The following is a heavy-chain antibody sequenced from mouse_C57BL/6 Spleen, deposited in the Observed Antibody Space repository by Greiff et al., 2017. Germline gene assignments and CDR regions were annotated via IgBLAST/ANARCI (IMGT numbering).Heavy chain of an antibody. J-gene: IGHJ2*01. D-gene: IGHD1-1*01. CDR2: IYPGDGAT. CDR3: AREYDALRYYFDY. Sequence: VQLQQSGPELVKPGASVKISCKASGYAFSSSWMNWVKQRPGKGLEWIGRIYPGDGATNYNGKFKGKATLTADKSSSTAYMQLSSLTAEDSAVYFCAREYDALRYYFDYWGQGTTLTVSS. V-gene: IGHV1-82*01. CDR1: GYAFSSSW.